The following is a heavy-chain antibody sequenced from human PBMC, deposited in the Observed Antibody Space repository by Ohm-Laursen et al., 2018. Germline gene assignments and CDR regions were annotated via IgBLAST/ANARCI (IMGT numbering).Heavy chain of an antibody. J-gene: IGHJ6*02. D-gene: IGHD3-3*01. CDR3: AKDQTIFGAVFYGMDV. Sequence: SLRLSCTASGFTFDDYAMHWVRQGPGKGLEWVSGISWNSRTIDYADSVKGRFTLSRDNAKKSLYLQMNSLRGEDTALYYCAKDQTIFGAVFYGMDVWGQGTTVTVSS. V-gene: IGHV3-9*01. CDR2: ISWNSRTI. CDR1: GFTFDDYA.